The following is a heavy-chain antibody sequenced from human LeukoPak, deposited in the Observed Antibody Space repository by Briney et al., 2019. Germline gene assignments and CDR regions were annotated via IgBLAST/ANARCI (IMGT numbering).Heavy chain of an antibody. V-gene: IGHV3-30*03. J-gene: IGHJ4*02. Sequence: GRSLRLSCAASEFTFSSYGMHWVRQAPGKGLEWVAVISYDGSNKYYADSVKGRFTISRDNSNNTLYLQMNSLRAGDTAVYYCAREDGSQLDYWGRGTLVTVSS. D-gene: IGHD1-26*01. CDR3: AREDGSQLDY. CDR2: ISYDGSNK. CDR1: EFTFSSYG.